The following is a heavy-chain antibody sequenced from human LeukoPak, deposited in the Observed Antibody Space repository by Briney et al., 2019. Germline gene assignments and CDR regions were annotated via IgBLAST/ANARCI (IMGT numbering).Heavy chain of an antibody. V-gene: IGHV1-2*02. J-gene: IGHJ4*02. D-gene: IGHD6-19*01. Sequence: GSSVKVSCKASGYTFTGYYMHWVRQAPGQGLEWMGWINPNSGGTNYAQKFQGRVTMTRDTSISTAYMELSRLRSDDTAVYYCARVGSRYSSGWSYKFDYWGQGTLVTVSS. CDR3: ARVGSRYSSGWSYKFDY. CDR1: GYTFTGYY. CDR2: INPNSGGT.